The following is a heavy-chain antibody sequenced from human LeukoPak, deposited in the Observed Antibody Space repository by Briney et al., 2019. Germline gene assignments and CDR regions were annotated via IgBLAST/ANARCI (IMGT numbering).Heavy chain of an antibody. V-gene: IGHV1-69*01. Sequence: SVKVSCKASGGTFSSYAISWVRQAPGQGLEWTGGIIPIFGTANYAQKFQGRVTITADESTSTAYMELSSLRSEDTAVYYCASNTVAGGYWYFDLWGRGTLVTVSS. CDR1: GGTFSSYA. D-gene: IGHD6-19*01. J-gene: IGHJ2*01. CDR3: ASNTVAGGYWYFDL. CDR2: IIPIFGTA.